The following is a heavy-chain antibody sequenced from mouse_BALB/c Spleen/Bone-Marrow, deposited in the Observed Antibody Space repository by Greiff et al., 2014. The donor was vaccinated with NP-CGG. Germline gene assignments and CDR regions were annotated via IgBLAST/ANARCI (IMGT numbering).Heavy chain of an antibody. CDR2: IYPGDGST. V-gene: IGHV1S56*01. Sequence: VQLQQSGPELVKPGAPVKMSCKASGYTFTSYYIHWVKQRPGQGLEWIGWIYPGDGSTKYNEKFKGKTTLTADKSSSTAYMLLSSLTSEDSAIYFCARKEDWAYAMDYWGQGTSVTVSS. J-gene: IGHJ4*01. D-gene: IGHD4-1*01. CDR1: GYTFTSYY. CDR3: ARKEDWAYAMDY.